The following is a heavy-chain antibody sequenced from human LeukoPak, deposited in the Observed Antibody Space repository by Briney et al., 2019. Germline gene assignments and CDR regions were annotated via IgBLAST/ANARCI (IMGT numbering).Heavy chain of an antibody. CDR2: MNPNSGNT. CDR1: GYTFTIYD. V-gene: IGHV1-8*02. D-gene: IGHD3-3*01. J-gene: IGHJ4*02. Sequence: GASVTVSCKASGYTFTIYDINWVRQAPGQGLEWMGWMNPNSGNTGYVQKFQGRVTMTRNTSISTAYMELSSLRSEDTAVYYCARDIYDFWSGYIFDYWGQGTLVTVSS. CDR3: ARDIYDFWSGYIFDY.